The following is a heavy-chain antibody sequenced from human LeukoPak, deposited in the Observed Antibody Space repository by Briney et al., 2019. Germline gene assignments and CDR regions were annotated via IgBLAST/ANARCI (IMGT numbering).Heavy chain of an antibody. D-gene: IGHD3-22*01. Sequence: ASVKVPCKASGYTFTSYGISWVRQAPGQGLEWMGWISAYNGNTNYAQKLLGRVAMTTDTSTSTAYMELRSLRSDDTAVYYCARDLGGYFAFDIWGQGTMVTVSS. J-gene: IGHJ3*02. CDR2: ISAYNGNT. V-gene: IGHV1-18*01. CDR1: GYTFTSYG. CDR3: ARDLGGYFAFDI.